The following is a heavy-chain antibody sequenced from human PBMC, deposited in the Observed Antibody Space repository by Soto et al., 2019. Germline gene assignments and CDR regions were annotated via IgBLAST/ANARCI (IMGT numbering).Heavy chain of an antibody. D-gene: IGHD4-17*01. CDR3: ASVIGGDSEYYFDY. CDR1: GFTFSSYA. V-gene: IGHV3-23*01. J-gene: IGHJ4*02. Sequence: GGSLRLSCAASGFTFSSYAMSWVRQAPGKGLEWVSAISGSGGSTYYADSVKGRFTISRDTSKNHFSLNLNSVTAADTAMYFCASVIGGDSEYYFDYWGQGTLVTVSS. CDR2: ISGSGGST.